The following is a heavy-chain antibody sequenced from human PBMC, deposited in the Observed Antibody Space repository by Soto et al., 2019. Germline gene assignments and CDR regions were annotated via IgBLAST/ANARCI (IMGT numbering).Heavy chain of an antibody. D-gene: IGHD3-10*01. V-gene: IGHV4-59*01. J-gene: IGHJ3*02. CDR3: ARLMYYPDIGAAFDI. CDR2: IYYSGST. CDR1: GGSISSYY. Sequence: PSETLSLTCTVSGGSISSYYWSWIRQPPGKGLEWIGYIYYSGSTNYNPSLKSRVTISVDTSKNQFSLKLSSVTAADTAVYYCARLMYYPDIGAAFDIWGQGTMVTVS.